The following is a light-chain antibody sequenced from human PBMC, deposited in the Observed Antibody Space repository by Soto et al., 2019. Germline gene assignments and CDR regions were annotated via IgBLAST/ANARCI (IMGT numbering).Light chain of an antibody. V-gene: IGKV3-11*01. CDR3: QLRNNWPPIFT. J-gene: IGKJ3*01. CDR1: QSVSSD. Sequence: EIVLTQSPATLSLSPGERATLSCRASQSVSSDLVWYQQKPGQAPRLLIYDTSNRATGIPARFSGSGSGTDFILTISSLEPEYFALYYCQLRNNWPPIFTFGPGTKVDI. CDR2: DTS.